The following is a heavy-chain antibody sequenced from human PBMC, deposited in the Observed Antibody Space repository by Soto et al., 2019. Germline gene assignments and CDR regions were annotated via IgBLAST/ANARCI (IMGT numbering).Heavy chain of an antibody. V-gene: IGHV1-3*01. CDR2: INAGNGNT. CDR1: GYTFTMYA. D-gene: IGHD3-3*01. CDR3: ARDLRIIPRADPPAGFDY. Sequence: QVHLMQSGAEVKKPGASVRVSCKASGYTFTMYAVHWVRQAPGQRLEWMGWINAGNGNTKYSQKFQGRVTISRDASASTDYMELSSLRSGDSAVYFCARDLRIIPRADPPAGFDYWRQGTPVTVSS. J-gene: IGHJ4*02.